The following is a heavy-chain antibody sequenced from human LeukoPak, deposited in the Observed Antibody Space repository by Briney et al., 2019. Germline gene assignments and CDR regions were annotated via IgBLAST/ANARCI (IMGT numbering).Heavy chain of an antibody. D-gene: IGHD2-8*02. CDR2: IYFSGST. J-gene: IGHJ4*02. CDR1: GGSISSYY. CDR3: ARVYWYYFDY. V-gene: IGHV4-59*01. Sequence: PSETLSLTCTVSGGSISSYYWSWIRQPPGKGLEWIGYIYFSGSTNYNPSLKSRVTISVDTSKNQFSLKMSSVTAADTAVYYCARVYWYYFDYWGQGTLVTVSS.